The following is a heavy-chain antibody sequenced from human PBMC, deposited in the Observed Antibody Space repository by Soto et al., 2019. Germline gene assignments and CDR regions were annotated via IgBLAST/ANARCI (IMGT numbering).Heavy chain of an antibody. D-gene: IGHD4-17*01. J-gene: IGHJ5*02. Sequence: QVQLQESGPGLVKPSQTLSLTCTVSGGSISSGGYYWSWIRQHPGKGLEWIGYIYYSGSTYYNPSLKSRVTISVDTSKTQFSLRLSSVTAAATAVYYCARGGLPWFDPWGQGTLVTVSS. V-gene: IGHV4-31*03. CDR1: GGSISSGGYY. CDR3: ARGGLPWFDP. CDR2: IYYSGST.